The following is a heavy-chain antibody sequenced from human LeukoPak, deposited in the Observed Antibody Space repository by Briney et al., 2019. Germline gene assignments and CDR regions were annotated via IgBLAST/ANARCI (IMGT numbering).Heavy chain of an antibody. V-gene: IGHV3-9*03. CDR1: GFTFDDYA. J-gene: IGHJ4*02. Sequence: GRSLRLSCAASGFTFDDYAMHWVRQAPGKGLEWVSGINWNSGSIGYADSVKGRFTISRDNAKNSLYQQMNSLRAEDMALYYCAKDMGSSGWYLSFDNWGQGTLVTVSS. CDR3: AKDMGSSGWYLSFDN. CDR2: INWNSGSI. D-gene: IGHD6-19*01.